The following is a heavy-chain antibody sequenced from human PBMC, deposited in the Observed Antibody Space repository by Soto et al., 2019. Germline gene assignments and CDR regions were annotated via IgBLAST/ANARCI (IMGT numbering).Heavy chain of an antibody. D-gene: IGHD2-21*02. Sequence: QVQLVQSGAEVKKPGASVKVSCKASGYTFTNYGISWVRQAPGQGLEWMGWISAYNGNINYAQKLQGRVTMTTDPSTSTAYMELRSPRSDDPAMYYCASSYCGGNCYSNLPLPYYYYGMDVWCQGTTVTVPS. CDR3: ASSYCGGNCYSNLPLPYYYYGMDV. CDR2: ISAYNGNI. CDR1: GYTFTNYG. V-gene: IGHV1-18*01. J-gene: IGHJ6*02.